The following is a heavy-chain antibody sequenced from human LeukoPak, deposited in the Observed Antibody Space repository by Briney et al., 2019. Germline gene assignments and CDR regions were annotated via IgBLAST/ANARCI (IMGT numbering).Heavy chain of an antibody. J-gene: IGHJ4*02. CDR2: ISGSGSGGST. D-gene: IGHD5-24*01. CDR3: AKSGYNRFDY. V-gene: IGHV3-23*01. Sequence: GGSLRLSCAASGFTFSSSAMSWVRQAPGKGLEWVSNISGSGSGGSTYYADSVKGRFTISRDNSNNTLYLQMNSLRAEDTAVYYCAKSGYNRFDYWGQGTLVTVSS. CDR1: GFTFSSSA.